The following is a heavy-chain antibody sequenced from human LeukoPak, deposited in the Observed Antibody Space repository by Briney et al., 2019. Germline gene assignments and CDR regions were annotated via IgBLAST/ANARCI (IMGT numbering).Heavy chain of an antibody. V-gene: IGHV3-48*01. CDR2: ISSSSSAI. D-gene: IGHD6-13*01. J-gene: IGHJ4*02. CDR3: ARLAAAG. CDR1: GFTFSTYN. Sequence: GGSLRLSCAASGFTFSTYNMNWVRQAPGKGLEWVSYISSSSSAIYYADSVKGRFTISRDNAKNSLYLQMNSLRAEDTAVYYCARLAAAGWGQGTLVTVSS.